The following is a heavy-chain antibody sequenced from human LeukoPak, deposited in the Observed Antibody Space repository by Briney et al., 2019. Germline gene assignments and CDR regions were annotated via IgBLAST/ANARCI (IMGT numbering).Heavy chain of an antibody. Sequence: SETLSLTCSVSGDSISGYYWTWIRQPPGKGLEWIGYIYYSGTTNYNPSLQSRVTITVDTSKNQFSLKLRSVTAADTAVYYCAKVRGSDYYFDFWGQGTLVTVSS. D-gene: IGHD3-10*01. CDR1: GDSISGYY. CDR3: AKVRGSDYYFDF. V-gene: IGHV4-59*01. J-gene: IGHJ4*02. CDR2: IYYSGTT.